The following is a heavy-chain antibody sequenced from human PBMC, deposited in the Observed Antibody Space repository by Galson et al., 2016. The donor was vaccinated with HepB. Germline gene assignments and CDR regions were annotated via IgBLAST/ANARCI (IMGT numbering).Heavy chain of an antibody. Sequence: TLSLTCTVSGVSITSGGYYWSWIRQHPGKGLEWIGSIYYSGSTYYSPSLKSRLTISIDTSKSQFSLNLTSVTAADTAVYYCASYSYYGSGTYYKGWLDPWGQGTLVTVSS. J-gene: IGHJ5*02. CDR2: IYYSGST. CDR3: ASYSYYGSGTYYKGWLDP. CDR1: GVSITSGGYY. V-gene: IGHV4-31*03. D-gene: IGHD3-10*01.